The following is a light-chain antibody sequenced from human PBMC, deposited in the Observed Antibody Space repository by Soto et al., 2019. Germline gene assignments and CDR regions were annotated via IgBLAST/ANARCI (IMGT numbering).Light chain of an antibody. Sequence: EIVLTQSPGTLSLSPGERATLSCRASQSVSSSYLAWYQQKPGQAPRLLIYGASSRATGIPDRFSGSGSGTDFTLTISRLEPEDFAVYYCQLYGGSPLFIFGPGTKVDIK. CDR3: QLYGGSPLFI. V-gene: IGKV3-20*01. CDR1: QSVSSSY. CDR2: GAS. J-gene: IGKJ3*01.